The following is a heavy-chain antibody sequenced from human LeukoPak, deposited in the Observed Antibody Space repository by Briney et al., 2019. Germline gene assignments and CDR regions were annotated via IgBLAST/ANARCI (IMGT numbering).Heavy chain of an antibody. D-gene: IGHD6-19*01. V-gene: IGHV1-2*02. CDR3: AREVAVPGVNAFDI. CDR2: INPNSGGT. CDR1: GYTFTSYW. J-gene: IGHJ3*02. Sequence: GESLKISCKGSGYTFTSYWIGWVRQAPGQGLEWMGWINPNSGGTNYAQKFQGRVTMTRDTSISTAYMELSWLRSDDTAVYYCAREVAVPGVNAFDIWGQGTRVTVSS.